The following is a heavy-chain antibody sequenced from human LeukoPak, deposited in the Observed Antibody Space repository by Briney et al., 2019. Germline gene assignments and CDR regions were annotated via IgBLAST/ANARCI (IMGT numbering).Heavy chain of an antibody. Sequence: ASVKVSCKVSGYTFTSYAMHWVRQAPGQRLEWMGWINAGNGNTKYSQKFQGRVTITRDTSASTAYMELSSLRSEDTAVYYCAREVTGYSSGWHLNWFDPWGQGTLVTVSS. D-gene: IGHD6-19*01. CDR3: AREVTGYSSGWHLNWFDP. CDR1: GYTFTSYA. V-gene: IGHV1-3*01. CDR2: INAGNGNT. J-gene: IGHJ5*02.